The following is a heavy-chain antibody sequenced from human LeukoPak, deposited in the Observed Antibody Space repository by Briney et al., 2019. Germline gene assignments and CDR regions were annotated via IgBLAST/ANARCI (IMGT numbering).Heavy chain of an antibody. CDR3: ARDFYDTSGYYYDY. CDR1: GFTFSRYS. Sequence: GGSLRLSCAASGFTFSRYSMNWVRQAPGKGLEWVSSISGSSSSYIYYADSLRGRFTISRDNTKNSLYLQMNSLRAEDTAVYYCARDFYDTSGYYYDYWGQGTLVTVSS. V-gene: IGHV3-21*01. CDR2: ISGSSSSYI. D-gene: IGHD3-22*01. J-gene: IGHJ4*02.